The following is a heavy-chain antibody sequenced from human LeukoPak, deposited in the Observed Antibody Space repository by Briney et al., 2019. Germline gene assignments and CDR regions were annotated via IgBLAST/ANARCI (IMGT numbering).Heavy chain of an antibody. J-gene: IGHJ4*02. CDR2: IKSKTDGGTT. V-gene: IGHV3-15*01. Sequence: GGSLRLSCAASGFSFSHASMSWVRQAPGKGLEWVGHIKSKTDGGTTDYAAPVKGRFTLSRDDSKNTLYLLMNNLKSEDTAVYYCTTGPFAWGQGTLVTVSS. CDR3: TTGPFA. CDR1: GFSFSHAS.